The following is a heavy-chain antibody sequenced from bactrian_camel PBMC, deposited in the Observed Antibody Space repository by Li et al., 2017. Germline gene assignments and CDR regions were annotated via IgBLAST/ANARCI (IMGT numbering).Heavy chain of an antibody. J-gene: IGHJ6*01. CDR1: GFTFSSYY. Sequence: VQLVESGGGLVQPGGSLRLSCAASGFTFSSYYMNWVRQSPGRGLEWVSTILRGGGDSTYYGDSFKGRFTISQDNGKNTVYLQMNSLQPEDTAMYYCAAGADWLVVRSGRFGAGDFAYWGQGTQVTVS. CDR2: ILRGGGDST. D-gene: IGHD1*01. V-gene: IGHV3S40*01. CDR3: AAGADWLVVRSGRFGAGDFAY.